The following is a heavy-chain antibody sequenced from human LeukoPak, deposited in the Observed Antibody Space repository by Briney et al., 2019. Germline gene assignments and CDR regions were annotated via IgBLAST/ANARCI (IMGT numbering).Heavy chain of an antibody. CDR3: ARVHVRCSGGSCYSSYYFDY. V-gene: IGHV1-69*01. Sequence: SVKVSCKASVGTFSSYAISWVRQAPGQGLEWMGGIIPIFGTANYAQKFQGRVTITADESTSTAYMELSSLRSEDTAVYYCARVHVRCSGGSCYSSYYFDYWGQGTLVTVSS. CDR2: IIPIFGTA. D-gene: IGHD2-15*01. J-gene: IGHJ4*02. CDR1: VGTFSSYA.